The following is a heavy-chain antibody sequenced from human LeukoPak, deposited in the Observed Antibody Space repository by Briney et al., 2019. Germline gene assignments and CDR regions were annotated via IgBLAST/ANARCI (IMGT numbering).Heavy chain of an antibody. CDR3: ARLYYYGSGMFSAFDI. CDR1: GDSISSYY. CDR2: IYRSETT. J-gene: IGHJ3*02. Sequence: PSETLSLTCTVSGDSISSYYWSWIRQPAGKGLEWDGRIYRSETTNYNPSLKGRVTMSVDTSKNQLSLKLSSVTAADTAVYYCARLYYYGSGMFSAFDIWGQGTVVTVSS. V-gene: IGHV4-4*07. D-gene: IGHD3-10*01.